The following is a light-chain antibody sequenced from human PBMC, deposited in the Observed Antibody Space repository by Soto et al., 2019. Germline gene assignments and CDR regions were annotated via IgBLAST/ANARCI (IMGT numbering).Light chain of an antibody. Sequence: EIVLTQSPATLSLSPGERATLSCRASQSATSYLAWYQQRPGQAPRLLIYYAYRRTTGIPDRFSGSGSGTDFTLTISGLEPEDFAVYSCQQYGSSPTTFGQGTRLEIK. J-gene: IGKJ5*01. CDR3: QQYGSSPTT. CDR1: QSATSY. V-gene: IGKV3-20*01. CDR2: YAY.